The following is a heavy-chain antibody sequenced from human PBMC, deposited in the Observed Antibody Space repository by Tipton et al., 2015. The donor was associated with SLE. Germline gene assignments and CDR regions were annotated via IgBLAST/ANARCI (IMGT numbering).Heavy chain of an antibody. J-gene: IGHJ4*02. CDR3: ARDDATAMVRY. Sequence: TLSLTCTVSGGSISSYYWSWIRQSPGKGLEWIGYIYYSGSTNYNPSLKSRVTISIDTSKNQFSLKLSSVTAADTAVYYCARDDATAMVRYWGQGTLVTVSS. CDR2: IYYSGST. V-gene: IGHV4-59*01. CDR1: GGSISSYY. D-gene: IGHD5-18*01.